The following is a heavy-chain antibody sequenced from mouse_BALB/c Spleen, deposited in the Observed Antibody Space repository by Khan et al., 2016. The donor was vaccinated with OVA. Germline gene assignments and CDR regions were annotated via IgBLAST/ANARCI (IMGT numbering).Heavy chain of an antibody. CDR1: GFSLTNYG. D-gene: IGHD2-14*01. Sequence: VQLQGSGPGLVAPSQSLSITCTISGFSLTNYGVHWVRQPPGKGLEWLVVIWSDGSTTYNSALKSRLSISKDNSKSQVFLKVNSLQTDDTAMYFCARHDRYFYAVDYWGQGTSVTVSS. J-gene: IGHJ4*01. CDR3: ARHDRYFYAVDY. CDR2: IWSDGST. V-gene: IGHV2-6-1*01.